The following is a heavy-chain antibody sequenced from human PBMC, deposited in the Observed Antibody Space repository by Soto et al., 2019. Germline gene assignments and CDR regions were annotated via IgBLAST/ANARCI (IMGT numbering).Heavy chain of an antibody. CDR2: IRNTANRHTT. CDR1: GFIFSDNY. J-gene: IGHJ4*02. CDR3: ARSERGSSNYYFHD. Sequence: GSRSLSFGASGFIFSDNYMAWVRQVPGKGLELGGRIRNTANRHTTEYAESVKGRFTISRDDSKNSLFLQMNGLKTEDTAVYYCARSERGSSNYYFHDWGQGTLVTVSS. V-gene: IGHV3-72*01. D-gene: IGHD1-1*01.